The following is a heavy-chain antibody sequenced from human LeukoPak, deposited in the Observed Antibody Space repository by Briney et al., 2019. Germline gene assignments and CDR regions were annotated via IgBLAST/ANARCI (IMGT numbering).Heavy chain of an antibody. CDR3: AREDQYGDYQYYFDY. Sequence: SETLSLTCTVSGGSISSGSYYWSWIRQPAGKGLEWIGRIYTSGSTNYNPSLKSRVTISVDTSKNQFSLKLSSVTAADTAMYYCAREDQYGDYQYYFDYWGQGTLVTVSS. J-gene: IGHJ4*02. D-gene: IGHD4-17*01. CDR1: GGSISSGSYY. CDR2: IYTSGST. V-gene: IGHV4-61*02.